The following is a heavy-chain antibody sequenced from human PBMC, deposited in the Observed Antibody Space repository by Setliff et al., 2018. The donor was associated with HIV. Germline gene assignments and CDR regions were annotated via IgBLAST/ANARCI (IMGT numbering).Heavy chain of an antibody. V-gene: IGHV3-7*05. CDR3: AREVWSEDDN. CDR2: IKDDGRDK. J-gene: IGHJ4*02. CDR1: GFTFRSYW. Sequence: GGSMRLSCVASGFTFRSYWMSWVRQAPGKRPEWVANIKDDGRDKFYLDSVKGRFTISRDNAKNSLYLQMNSLRAEDAAVYYCAREVWSEDDNWGQGTLVTVST. D-gene: IGHD3-10*01.